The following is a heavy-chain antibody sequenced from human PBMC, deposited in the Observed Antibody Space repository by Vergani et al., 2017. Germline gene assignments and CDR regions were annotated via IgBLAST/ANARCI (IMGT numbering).Heavy chain of an antibody. V-gene: IGHV3-49*04. CDR3: VRDQVTMLRGSDALDI. CDR2: IRSKAYGQAT. Sequence: EVQLEESGGGLAKPGGSLRLSCAASGFSFSLYAMNWVRQAPGKGLEWVGGIRSKAYGQATIYAASVKGRFTISRDDSKSIAYLQMNNLQTEDTAMYYCVRDQVTMLRGSDALDIWGQGTMVTVSS. J-gene: IGHJ3*02. CDR1: GFSFSLYA. D-gene: IGHD3-10*01.